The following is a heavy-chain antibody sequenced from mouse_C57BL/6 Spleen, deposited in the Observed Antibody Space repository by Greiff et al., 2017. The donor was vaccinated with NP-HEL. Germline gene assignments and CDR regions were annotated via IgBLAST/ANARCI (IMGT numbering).Heavy chain of an antibody. CDR1: GFTFSSYG. Sequence: EVQGVESGGDLVKPGGSLKLSCAASGFTFSSYGMSWVRQTPDKRLEWVATISSGGSYTYYPDSVKGRFTISRDNAKNTLYLQMSSLKSEDTAMYYCASTTESSYFDVWGTGTTVTVSS. CDR3: ASTTESSYFDV. V-gene: IGHV5-6*01. CDR2: ISSGGSYT. J-gene: IGHJ1*03. D-gene: IGHD1-1*01.